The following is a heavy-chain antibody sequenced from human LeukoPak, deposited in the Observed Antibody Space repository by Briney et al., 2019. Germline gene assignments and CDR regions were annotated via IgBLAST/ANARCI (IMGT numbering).Heavy chain of an antibody. D-gene: IGHD3-22*01. CDR1: GRSISSSSYY. J-gene: IGHJ4*02. CDR2: IYYSGST. CDR3: ASAYYYDSGFDY. Sequence: SETLSLTCTVSGRSISSSSYYWGWIRQPPGKGLEWIGGIYYSGSTYYNPSLKSRVTISVDTSKNQFSLKLSSVTAADTAVYYCASAYYYDSGFDYWGQGTLVTVSS. V-gene: IGHV4-39*07.